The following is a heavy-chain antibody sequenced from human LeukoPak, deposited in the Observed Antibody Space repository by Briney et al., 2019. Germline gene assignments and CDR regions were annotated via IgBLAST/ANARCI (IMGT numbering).Heavy chain of an antibody. J-gene: IGHJ4*02. CDR2: IKQDASEI. CDR3: ATDGGPFDN. CDR1: GVPISGYW. V-gene: IGHV3-7*01. Sequence: QPGGSPRLSCAVSGVPISGYWMSWVRQAPGKGLEWVANIKQDASEIYYVGSVKGRFTISRDNAKNSVFLQMNSLRAEDTAVYYCATDGGPFDNWGQGILVTVSS. D-gene: IGHD3-10*01.